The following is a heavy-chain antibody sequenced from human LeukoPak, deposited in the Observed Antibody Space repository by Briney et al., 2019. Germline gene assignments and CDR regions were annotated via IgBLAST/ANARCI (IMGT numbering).Heavy chain of an antibody. D-gene: IGHD2-2*01. CDR1: GFTFSNAR. Sequence: TGGSLRLSCAASGFTFSNARMSWVRQAPGKGLEWVGRIKSKTDGGTTDYAAPVKGRFTISRDDSKNTLYLQMNSLKTEDTAVYYCTTGLARDVVPAAPFDYWGQGTLVTVSS. CDR2: IKSKTDGGTT. J-gene: IGHJ4*02. V-gene: IGHV3-15*01. CDR3: TTGLARDVVPAAPFDY.